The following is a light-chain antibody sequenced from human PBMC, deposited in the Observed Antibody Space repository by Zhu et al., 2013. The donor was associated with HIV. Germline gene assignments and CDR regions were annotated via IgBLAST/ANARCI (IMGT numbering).Light chain of an antibody. Sequence: SSELTQDPAMSVALGQTVRITCQGDSLRIYYPSWYQQKPGQAPVLVMSGKNDRPSGIPDRFSGSRSGDTASLTITGAHAEDEADYYCNSWVSRGNHPVVFGGGTKLTVL. CDR1: SLRIYY. J-gene: IGLJ2*01. CDR3: NSWVSRGNHPVV. V-gene: IGLV3-19*01. CDR2: GKN.